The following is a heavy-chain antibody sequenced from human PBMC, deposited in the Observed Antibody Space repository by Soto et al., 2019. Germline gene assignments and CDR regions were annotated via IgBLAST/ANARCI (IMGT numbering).Heavy chain of an antibody. J-gene: IGHJ4*02. CDR2: INPTDSDT. Sequence: GESLKISCNGSCYTFTTYWIGWVLHMPGKGLEWMAIINPTDSDTRYSPSFQGQVTISADKSTSTAYLQWSSLKASDTAMYYCVRPDSSGYYVYWGQGTLVTVSS. V-gene: IGHV5-51*01. CDR3: VRPDSSGYYVY. CDR1: CYTFTTYW. D-gene: IGHD3-22*01.